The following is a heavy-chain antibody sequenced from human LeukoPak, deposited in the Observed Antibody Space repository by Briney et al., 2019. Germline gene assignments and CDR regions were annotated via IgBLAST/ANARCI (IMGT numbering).Heavy chain of an antibody. CDR3: AGDYPPYYFDY. CDR2: IYYSGST. CDR1: GASISSYY. J-gene: IGHJ4*02. Sequence: PSETLSLTCTVSGASISSYYWSWIRQPPGKGLEWIGYIYYSGSTNYNPSLKSRVTISVDTSKNQFSLKLSSVTAADTAVYYCAGDYPPYYFDYWDQGTLVTVSS. V-gene: IGHV4-59*01.